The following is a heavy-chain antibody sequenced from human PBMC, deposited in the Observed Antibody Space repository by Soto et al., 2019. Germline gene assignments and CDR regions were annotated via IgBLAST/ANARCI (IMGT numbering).Heavy chain of an antibody. CDR2: IYHSGST. V-gene: IGHV4-30-2*01. CDR3: ARVPDR. J-gene: IGHJ5*02. Sequence: SETLTLTYAVAGGSISSGGYTWSWIRQPPGKGLEWIGYIYHSGSTYYNPSLKSRVTISVDRSKNQFSLKLSSVIAADTAVYYCARVPDRWGQGTLVTVSS. CDR1: GGSISSGGYT. D-gene: IGHD2-2*01.